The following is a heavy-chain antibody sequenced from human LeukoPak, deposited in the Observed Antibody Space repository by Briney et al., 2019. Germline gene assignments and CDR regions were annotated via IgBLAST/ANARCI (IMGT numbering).Heavy chain of an antibody. CDR2: IWYDGSNK. J-gene: IGHJ6*04. CDR3: ASSTMVRGVTYYYYYGMDV. CDR1: AFTISSYG. V-gene: IGHV3-33*01. D-gene: IGHD3-10*01. Sequence: GGSLRLSCTASAFTISSYGMHWVRQAPGKGLEWVAVIWYDGSNKYYADSVKGRFTISRDNSKNTLYLQMNSLRAEDTAVYYCASSTMVRGVTYYYYYGMDVWGKGTTVTVSS.